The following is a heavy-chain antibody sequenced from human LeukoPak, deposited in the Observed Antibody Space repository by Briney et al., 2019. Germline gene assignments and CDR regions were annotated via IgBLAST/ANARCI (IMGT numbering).Heavy chain of an antibody. D-gene: IGHD4-11*01. CDR2: IRYDGGNK. CDR1: GFTFSSYG. CDR3: AKEGYGNPYYYYYYYMDV. J-gene: IGHJ6*03. Sequence: GGSLRLSCAASGFTFSSYGMHWVRQAPGKGLEWVAFIRYDGGNKYYADSVKGRFTISRDNSKNTLYLQMNSLRAEDTAVYYCAKEGYGNPYYYYYYYMDVWGKGTTVTVSS. V-gene: IGHV3-30*02.